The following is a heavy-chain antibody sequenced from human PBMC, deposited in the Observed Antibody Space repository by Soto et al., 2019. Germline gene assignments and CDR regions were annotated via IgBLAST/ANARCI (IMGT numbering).Heavy chain of an antibody. D-gene: IGHD3-22*01. CDR1: GGTFSSYA. J-gene: IGHJ4*02. CDR2: IIPIFGTA. V-gene: IGHV1-69*06. CDR3: ARGPNYYDSSGYYLPNY. Sequence: ASVKVSCKASGGTFSSYAIGWVRQAPGQGLEWMGGIIPIFGTANYAQKFQGRVTITADKSTSTAYMELSSLRSEDTAVYYCARGPNYYDSSGYYLPNYWGQGTLVTVSS.